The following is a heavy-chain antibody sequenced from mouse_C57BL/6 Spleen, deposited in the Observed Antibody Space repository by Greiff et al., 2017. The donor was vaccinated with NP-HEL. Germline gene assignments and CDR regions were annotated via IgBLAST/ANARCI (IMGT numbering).Heavy chain of an antibody. CDR2: TNPTNGRT. CDR3: ARIKKIVATYFDY. CDR1: GYTFTSYW. J-gene: IGHJ2*01. D-gene: IGHD1-1*01. V-gene: IGHV1S81*02. Sequence: QVQLQQPGAELVKAGASVKMSCKASGYTFTSYWMHWVKQRLGQGLEWFAETNPTNGRTYYNEKFKSKATLTVDKSSSPAYMLLRGPTFEDSAVYYCARIKKIVATYFDYWGQGTTLTGSS.